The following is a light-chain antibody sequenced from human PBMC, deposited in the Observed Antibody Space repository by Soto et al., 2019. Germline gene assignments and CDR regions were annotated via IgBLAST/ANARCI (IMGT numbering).Light chain of an antibody. J-gene: IGLJ2*01. CDR2: DDS. CDR3: SSYTTSSTLV. Sequence: QSALTQPASVSGSPGQSITISCIGTSSDVGGYNYVSWYQQRPGKAPKLMIYDDSKRPSGVSNRFSGSKSGNTAALTISGLQADDEADYYCSSYTTSSTLVFGGGTKLTVL. CDR1: SSDVGGYNY. V-gene: IGLV2-14*01.